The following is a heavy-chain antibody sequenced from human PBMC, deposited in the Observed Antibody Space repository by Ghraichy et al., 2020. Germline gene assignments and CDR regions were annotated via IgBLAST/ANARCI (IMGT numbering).Heavy chain of an antibody. CDR2: INSDGGST. Sequence: GALRLSCAASGFTFSSYWMHWVRQVPGKGLVWVSRINSDGGSTTYADSVKGRFTISRDNAKNALYLQMNSLRAEDTAVYYCARDREEGWFDTFDIWGQGTMVTVSP. D-gene: IGHD6-19*01. CDR1: GFTFSSYW. V-gene: IGHV3-74*01. J-gene: IGHJ3*02. CDR3: ARDREEGWFDTFDI.